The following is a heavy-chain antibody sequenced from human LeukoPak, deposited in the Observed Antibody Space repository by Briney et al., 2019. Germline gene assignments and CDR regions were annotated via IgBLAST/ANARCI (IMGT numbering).Heavy chain of an antibody. D-gene: IGHD3-22*01. J-gene: IGHJ4*02. Sequence: ASVKVSCKASGYTFITHYIHWVRQAPGQGLEWVGIISPSDGTTNYIQEFQGRVTMTRDTSTSTVYMELSSLRTEDTATYYCARGLDSSGYYRYWGQGTLVTVSS. V-gene: IGHV1-46*01. CDR2: ISPSDGTT. CDR1: GYTFITHY. CDR3: ARGLDSSGYYRY.